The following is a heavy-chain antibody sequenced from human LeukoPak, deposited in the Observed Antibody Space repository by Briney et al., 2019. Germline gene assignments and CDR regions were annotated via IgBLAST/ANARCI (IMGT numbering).Heavy chain of an antibody. V-gene: IGHV3-21*01. CDR3: AREPWAGDGYNYPDY. D-gene: IGHD5-24*01. CDR2: ISSSSSYI. Sequence: GGSLRLSCAASGFTFSSYSMNWVRQAPGKGLEWVSSISSSSSYIYYADSVKGRFTISRDNAKNSLYLQMNSLRAEDTAVYYCAREPWAGDGYNYPDYWDQGTLVTVSS. J-gene: IGHJ4*02. CDR1: GFTFSSYS.